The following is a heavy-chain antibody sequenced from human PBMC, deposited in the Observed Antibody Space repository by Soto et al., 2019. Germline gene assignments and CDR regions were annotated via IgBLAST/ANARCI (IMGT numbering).Heavy chain of an antibody. D-gene: IGHD2-2*01. CDR2: ISSSSSTI. V-gene: IGHV3-48*01. CDR1: GFTFSSYS. Sequence: PGGSLRLSCAASGFTFSSYSMNWVRQAPGKGLEWVSYISSSSSTIYYADSVKGRFTISRDNAKNSLYLQMNSLRAEDTAVYYCARDLVQSVVEQAAIVLLWGQGTLDTVSS. CDR3: ARDLVQSVVEQAAIVLL. J-gene: IGHJ4*02.